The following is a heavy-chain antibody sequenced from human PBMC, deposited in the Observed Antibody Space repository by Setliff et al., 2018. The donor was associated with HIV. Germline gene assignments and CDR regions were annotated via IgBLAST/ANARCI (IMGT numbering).Heavy chain of an antibody. CDR2: IFYSGSS. V-gene: IGHV4-39*07. J-gene: IGHJ4*02. CDR3: ARARYLTGADFAF. Sequence: SETLSLTCTVSGGSISSSSYYWAWIRQPPGNGLEWVGSIFYSGSSYYNPSLKSRATISVDTSKNQFSLNLKSVTAADSAVYYCARARYLTGADFAFWGPGTPVTVSS. D-gene: IGHD7-27*01. CDR1: GGSISSSSYY.